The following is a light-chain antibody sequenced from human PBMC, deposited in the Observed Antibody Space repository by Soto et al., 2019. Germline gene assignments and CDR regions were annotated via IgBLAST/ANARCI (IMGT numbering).Light chain of an antibody. Sequence: QSALTQPPSASGTPGQIVAISCSGSSSNIGSNTVTWYQQLPGTAPKLPIYSTSQRSSGVPGRFSGSKSGASASLSISGLQSEDEADYYCAAWDDRLDVYVFGTGTKVTV. V-gene: IGLV1-44*01. CDR2: STS. CDR3: AAWDDRLDVYV. J-gene: IGLJ1*01. CDR1: SSNIGSNT.